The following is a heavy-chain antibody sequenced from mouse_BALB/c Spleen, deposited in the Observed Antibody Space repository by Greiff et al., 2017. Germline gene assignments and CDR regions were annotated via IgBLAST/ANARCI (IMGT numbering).Heavy chain of an antibody. V-gene: IGHV5-12-2*01. J-gene: IGHJ1*01. D-gene: IGHD2-4*01. CDR3: ERHRRDYDGYWYFDV. CDR1: GFTFSSYT. Sequence: EVQRVESGGGLVQPGGSLKLSCAASGFTFSSYTMSWVRQTPEKRLEWVAYISNGGGSTYYPDTVKGRFTISRDNAKNTLYLQMSSLKSEDTAMYYCERHRRDYDGYWYFDVWGAGTTVTVSS. CDR2: ISNGGGST.